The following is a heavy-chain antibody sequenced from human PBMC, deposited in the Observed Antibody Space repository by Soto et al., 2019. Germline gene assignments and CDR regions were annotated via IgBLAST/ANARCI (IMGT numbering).Heavy chain of an antibody. D-gene: IGHD1-1*01. J-gene: IGHJ4*02. CDR1: GYTFSDYY. Sequence: ASVKVSCKASGYTFSDYYIHWVRQAPGQGLEWMGWINPNSGGTKYAPKFQGGVTMTRHTSITTAYMELSRLRSGDTAVYYCAREPATAKPEGVDFWGQGTLVTVSS. CDR2: INPNSGGT. CDR3: AREPATAKPEGVDF. V-gene: IGHV1-2*02.